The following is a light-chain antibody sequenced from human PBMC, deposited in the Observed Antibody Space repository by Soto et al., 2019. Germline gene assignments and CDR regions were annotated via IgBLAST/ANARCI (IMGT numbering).Light chain of an antibody. CDR3: DQRSNWPSRT. J-gene: IGKJ2*01. CDR2: AAS. CDR1: QSVGTS. V-gene: IGKV3-11*01. Sequence: DIVLTQSPATLSLSPGERATLSCRASQSVGTSLSWYYQKPGQAPRLLIYAASNRATDTPARFSGSGSGTDFTLTINSLEPEDFAVYYCDQRSNWPSRTFGQGTKLEIK.